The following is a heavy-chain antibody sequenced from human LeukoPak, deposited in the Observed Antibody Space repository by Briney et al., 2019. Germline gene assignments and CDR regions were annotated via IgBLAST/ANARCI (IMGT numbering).Heavy chain of an antibody. D-gene: IGHD2-8*01. Sequence: PSETLSLTCSVSGGSISSGSDYWSWIRQPAGKGLGWIVRIYTSRSTNYTPSLKSRGTISVDTHKNQFSLKLSSVTAADTAVYYCARVPVLYYKTHDAFDIWGQGTMVTVSS. V-gene: IGHV4-61*02. CDR2: IYTSRST. J-gene: IGHJ3*02. CDR3: ARVPVLYYKTHDAFDI. CDR1: GGSISSGSDY.